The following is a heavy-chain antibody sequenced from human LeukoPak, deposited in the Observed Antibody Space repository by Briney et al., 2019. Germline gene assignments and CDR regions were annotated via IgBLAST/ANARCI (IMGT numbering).Heavy chain of an antibody. CDR1: GFTFSSYW. D-gene: IGHD3-10*01. Sequence: PGGSLRLSCAASGFTFSSYWMSWVRQAPGKGLEWVANIKQDGSEKYYVDSVKGRFTISRDNAKNSLYLQMNSLRAEDTAVYYCARRHYYGSGSYPAPPNAFDIWGQGTMVTVSS. J-gene: IGHJ3*02. V-gene: IGHV3-7*01. CDR3: ARRHYYGSGSYPAPPNAFDI. CDR2: IKQDGSEK.